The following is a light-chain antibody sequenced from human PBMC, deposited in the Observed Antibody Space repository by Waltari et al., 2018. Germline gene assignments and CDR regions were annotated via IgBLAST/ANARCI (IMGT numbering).Light chain of an antibody. CDR1: QSVSIN. CDR2: DTS. Sequence: EIVLTQSPATLSLSPGQRATLSCRASQSVSINLGWYQQKLGQPPRLLIYDTSNRATGIPDRFSASGFGTDFTLTISSLEPEDFAGYFCQQTSSWPLTFGGGTKVEIK. CDR3: QQTSSWPLT. J-gene: IGKJ4*01. V-gene: IGKV3-11*01.